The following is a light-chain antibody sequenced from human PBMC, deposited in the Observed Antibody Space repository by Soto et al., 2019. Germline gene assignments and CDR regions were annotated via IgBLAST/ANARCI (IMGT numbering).Light chain of an antibody. Sequence: DIQMTQSPSTLSAAGGDRVTITCRASQSISSWLAWYQQKPGKAPKLLIYKASSLESGVPSRFSGSGSGTEFTLTISSLQPDDFATYYCQQYKDYPWTFGQGTKVEIK. CDR3: QQYKDYPWT. CDR2: KAS. CDR1: QSISSW. J-gene: IGKJ1*01. V-gene: IGKV1-5*03.